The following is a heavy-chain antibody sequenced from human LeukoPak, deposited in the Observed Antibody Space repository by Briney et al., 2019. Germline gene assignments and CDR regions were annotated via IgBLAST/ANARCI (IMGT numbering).Heavy chain of an antibody. CDR3: ARRGVTTGSLDY. D-gene: IGHD4-17*01. V-gene: IGHV4-39*01. CDR2: IYFSGSA. CDR1: GGYISSSSYF. Sequence: SETLSLTCTVSGGYISSSSYFWGWIRQPPGKGLDWIGSIYFSGSAYYSPSLKSRVTISVDTSKNQFSLKLTSVTAADTAVYYCARRGVTTGSLDYWGQGTLVTVSS. J-gene: IGHJ4*02.